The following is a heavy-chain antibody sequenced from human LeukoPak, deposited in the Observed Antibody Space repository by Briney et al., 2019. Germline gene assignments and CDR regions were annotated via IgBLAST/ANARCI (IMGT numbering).Heavy chain of an antibody. D-gene: IGHD1-26*01. CDR3: ARSRGHSGSYYSDY. J-gene: IGHJ4*02. CDR1: GGSFSGYY. Sequence: SETLSLTCAVYGGSFSGYYWSWIRQRPGKGLEWIGEINHSGSTNYNPSLKSRVTISVDTSKNQFSLKLSSVTAADTAVYYCARSRGHSGSYYSDYWGQGTLVTVSS. V-gene: IGHV4-34*01. CDR2: INHSGST.